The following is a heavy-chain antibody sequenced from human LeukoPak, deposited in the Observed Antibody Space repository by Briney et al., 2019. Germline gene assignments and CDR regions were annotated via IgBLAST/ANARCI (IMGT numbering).Heavy chain of an antibody. V-gene: IGHV3-33*01. Sequence: GGSLRLSCAASGFNFSSYGMHWVRQAPGKGLEWVAVIWYDGSNKYYADSVKGRFTISRDNSKNTLYLQMHSLRAEDTAVYYCAREGGYYDTSGYYFSPPNYYFDYWGQGTLVTVSS. CDR2: IWYDGSNK. CDR3: AREGGYYDTSGYYFSPPNYYFDY. D-gene: IGHD3-22*01. J-gene: IGHJ4*02. CDR1: GFNFSSYG.